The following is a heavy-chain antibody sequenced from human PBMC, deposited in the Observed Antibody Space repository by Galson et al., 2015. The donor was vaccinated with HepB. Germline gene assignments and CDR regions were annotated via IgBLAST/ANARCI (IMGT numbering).Heavy chain of an antibody. V-gene: IGHV3-23*01. J-gene: IGHJ6*02. CDR1: GFTFSSYA. CDR2: ISGSGGST. Sequence: SLRLSCAASGFTFSSYAMSWVRQAPGKGLEWVSAISGSGGSTYYADSVKGRFTISRDNSKNTLYLQMNSLRAEDTAVYYCAKGGWGGDSNYDYYYYGMDVWGQGTTVTVSS. CDR3: AKGGWGGDSNYDYYYYGMDV. D-gene: IGHD4-11*01.